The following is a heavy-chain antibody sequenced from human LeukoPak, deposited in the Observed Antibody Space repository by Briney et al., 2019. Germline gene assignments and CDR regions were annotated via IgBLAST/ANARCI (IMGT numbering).Heavy chain of an antibody. CDR1: GGSFSGYY. CDR3: ARDYRLGFDP. D-gene: IGHD2-21*01. CDR2: INHSGST. V-gene: IGHV4-34*01. Sequence: SETLSLTCAVYGGSFSGYYWSWIRQPPGKGLEWIGEINHSGSTNYNPSLKSRVTISVDTSKNQFSLKLSSMTAADTAVYYCARDYRLGFDPWGQGTLVTVSS. J-gene: IGHJ5*02.